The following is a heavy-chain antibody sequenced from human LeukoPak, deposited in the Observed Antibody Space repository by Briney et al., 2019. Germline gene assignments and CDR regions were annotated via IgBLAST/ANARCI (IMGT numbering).Heavy chain of an antibody. CDR3: ARGGRYCSSTSSYGSAVPNWFDP. CDR1: GYTFTGYY. V-gene: IGHV1-2*02. Sequence: GASVKVSCKASGYTFTGYYMHWVRQAPGQGLERMGWINPNSGGTNYAQKFQGRVTMTRDTSISTAYMELSRLRSDDTAVYYCARGGRYCSSTSSYGSAVPNWFDPWGQGTLVTVSS. CDR2: INPNSGGT. D-gene: IGHD2-2*01. J-gene: IGHJ5*02.